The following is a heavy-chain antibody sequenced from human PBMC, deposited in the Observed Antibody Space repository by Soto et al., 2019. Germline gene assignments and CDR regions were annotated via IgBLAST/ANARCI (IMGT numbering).Heavy chain of an antibody. J-gene: IGHJ5*02. CDR3: AKHPRGNWFDA. V-gene: IGHV3-15*07. CDR1: GFSFSNVW. CDR2: IKSKTDGGTT. Sequence: EVQLVESGGGLVKPGGSLRLSCAASGFSFSNVWMNWVRQAPGKGLEWVGRIKSKTDGGTTEYTAPVEGRFTISRDDSKNTLYLEMNCLKTEDTAVHFCAKHPRGNWFDAWGQGTLVTVDS.